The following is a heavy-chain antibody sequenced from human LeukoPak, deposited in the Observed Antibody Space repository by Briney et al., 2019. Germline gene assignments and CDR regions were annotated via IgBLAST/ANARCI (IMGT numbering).Heavy chain of an antibody. V-gene: IGHV3-66*02. CDR1: GFTVSSNY. CDR2: IYSGGST. Sequence: GGSLRLSCAASGFTVSSNYMSWVRQAPGKGLEWVSVIYSGGSTYYADSVKGRFTISRDNSKNTLYLQMNSLRAEDTAVYCCARDLGYGDYESFDYWGQGTLVTVSS. D-gene: IGHD4-17*01. J-gene: IGHJ4*02. CDR3: ARDLGYGDYESFDY.